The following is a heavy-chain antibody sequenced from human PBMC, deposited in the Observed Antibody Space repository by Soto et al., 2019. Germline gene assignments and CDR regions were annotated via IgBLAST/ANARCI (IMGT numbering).Heavy chain of an antibody. D-gene: IGHD1-26*01. CDR2: IKQDGSDK. CDR1: GFTFTGYW. CDR3: ARDVSGALDY. V-gene: IGHV3-7*01. J-gene: IGHJ4*02. Sequence: EVQLVESGGDLVQPGGSLRLSCAASGFTFTGYWMAWVRQAPGQGLEWVANIKQDGSDKNCVDSVKGRFTISRDNAKNSLFLQMNSLRAEDTAVYYCARDVSGALDYWGQGTLVTVSS.